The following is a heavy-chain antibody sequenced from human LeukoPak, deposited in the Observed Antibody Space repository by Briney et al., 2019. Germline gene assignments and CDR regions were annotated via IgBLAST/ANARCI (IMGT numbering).Heavy chain of an antibody. Sequence: VKPSETLSLTCTVSGGSISSYYWSWIRQPPGKGLEWIGYMYHSGSTNYNPSLKSRVTISVDTSKNQFSLKLSSVTAADTAVYYCARFGRTTIFGVAPSYYYGMDVWGQGTTVTVSS. J-gene: IGHJ6*02. CDR2: MYHSGST. CDR3: ARFGRTTIFGVAPSYYYGMDV. D-gene: IGHD3-3*01. CDR1: GGSISSYY. V-gene: IGHV4-59*12.